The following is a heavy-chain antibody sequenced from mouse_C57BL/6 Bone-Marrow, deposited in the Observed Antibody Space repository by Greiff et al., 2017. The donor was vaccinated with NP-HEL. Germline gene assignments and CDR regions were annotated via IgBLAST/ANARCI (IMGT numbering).Heavy chain of an antibody. J-gene: IGHJ2*01. CDR3: ARENYFDY. V-gene: IGHV5-16*01. CDR2: INYDGSST. Sequence: VKLVASEGCLVQPGSSMTLSCTASGFTFSDYYLACVRQVPLTGLECVANINYDGSSTYYLDSLTSRFIISRDNAKNILYLQMSSLKSEDTATYYCARENYFDYWGQGTTLTVSS. CDR1: GFTFSDYY.